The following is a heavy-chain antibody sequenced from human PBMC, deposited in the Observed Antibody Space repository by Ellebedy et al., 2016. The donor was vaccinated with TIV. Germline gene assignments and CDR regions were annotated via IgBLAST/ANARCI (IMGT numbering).Heavy chain of an antibody. Sequence: ASVKVSCXASGYTFTSYDINWVRQATGQGLEWMGWMNPNSGNTGYAQKFQGRVTMTRNTSISTAYMELSSLRSEDTAVYYCASSTIDYYDIISGAFDIWGQGTLVTVSS. CDR1: GYTFTSYD. CDR2: MNPNSGNT. J-gene: IGHJ4*02. V-gene: IGHV1-8*01. D-gene: IGHD3-22*01. CDR3: ASSTIDYYDIISGAFDI.